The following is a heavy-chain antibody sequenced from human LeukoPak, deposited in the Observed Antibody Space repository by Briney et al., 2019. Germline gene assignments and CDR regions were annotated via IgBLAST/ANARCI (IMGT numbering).Heavy chain of an antibody. CDR3: ARDHPRYCTNGVCHDY. V-gene: IGHV1-69*04. CDR2: IIPILGIA. D-gene: IGHD2-8*01. Sequence: SVKVSCKASGGTFSSCTISWVRQAPGQGLEWMGRIIPILGIANYAQKFQGRVTITADKSTSTAYMELSSLRSEDTAVYYCARDHPRYCTNGVCHDYWGQGTLVTVSS. CDR1: GGTFSSCT. J-gene: IGHJ4*02.